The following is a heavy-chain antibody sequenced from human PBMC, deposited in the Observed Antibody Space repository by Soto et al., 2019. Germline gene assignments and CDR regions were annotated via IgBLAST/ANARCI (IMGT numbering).Heavy chain of an antibody. V-gene: IGHV3-30*18. D-gene: IGHD1-26*01. CDR2: ISYDGSNT. Sequence: QVQPVESGGAVVQPGRSLRLSCVASGFTFSSYGMHWVRQAPGKGLEWVAIISYDGSNTYYADSVKGRFTISRDNSENTLYLQMNSLRAEDTSVYYCAKEGGLSGSYYISSSYYFDYWGQGTLVTVSS. CDR1: GFTFSSYG. CDR3: AKEGGLSGSYYISSSYYFDY. J-gene: IGHJ4*02.